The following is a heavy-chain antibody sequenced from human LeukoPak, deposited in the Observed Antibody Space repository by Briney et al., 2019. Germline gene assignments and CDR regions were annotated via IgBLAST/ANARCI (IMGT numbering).Heavy chain of an antibody. CDR2: ISAYNGNT. V-gene: IGHV1-18*01. CDR1: GYTFTSYG. J-gene: IGHJ4*02. CDR3: ARDPYDGDIVVVPASTHFDY. Sequence: ASVKVSCKAAGYTFTSYGISWVRQVPGQGLEWMGWISAYNGNTNYAQKLQGRVTMTTDTSTSTAYMELRSLRSDDTAVYYCARDPYDGDIVVVPASTHFDYWGQGTLLTVSS. D-gene: IGHD2-2*01.